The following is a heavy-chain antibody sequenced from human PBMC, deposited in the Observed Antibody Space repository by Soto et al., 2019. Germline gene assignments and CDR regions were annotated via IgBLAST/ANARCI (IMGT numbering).Heavy chain of an antibody. D-gene: IGHD6-19*01. CDR3: AKDDRRGSSGWYGGDYFDY. CDR2: ISGSGGST. J-gene: IGHJ4*02. Sequence: EVQLLESGGGLVQPGGSLRLSCAASGFTFSSYAMSWVRQAPGKGLEWVSAISGSGGSTYYADSVKGRFTISRDNSKNTLDLQMNSLRAEDTAVYYCAKDDRRGSSGWYGGDYFDYWGQGTLVTVSS. CDR1: GFTFSSYA. V-gene: IGHV3-23*01.